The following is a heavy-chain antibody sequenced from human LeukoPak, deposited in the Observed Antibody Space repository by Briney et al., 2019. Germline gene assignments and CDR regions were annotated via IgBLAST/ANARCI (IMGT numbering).Heavy chain of an antibody. CDR3: ARDYSYSSDL. CDR1: GFTFGSYW. D-gene: IGHD6-19*01. Sequence: GGSLRLSCAASGFTFGSYWMHWVRQAPGKGLVWVSRMNSDGSTISYADSVKGRFTISRDNAQKTLYLQMSSLRIEDTAVYYCARDYSYSSDLWGQGTTVTVSS. V-gene: IGHV3-74*01. CDR2: MNSDGSTI. J-gene: IGHJ6*02.